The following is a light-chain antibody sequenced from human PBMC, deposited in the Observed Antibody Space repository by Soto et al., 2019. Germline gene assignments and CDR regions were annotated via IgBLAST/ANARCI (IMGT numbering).Light chain of an antibody. CDR2: EVS. J-gene: IGKJ1*01. CDR3: MQAIDIPWT. Sequence: VLTQSPLSLPVTLGPTASISFKSSQSLLHSDGKTYFYWYVQKAGQAPQPLIYEVSNRFSGVPERFSGSGSRTDFTLKISRVEADDVGIYYCMQAIDIPWTFGQGTKVDIK. V-gene: IGKV2-29*03. CDR1: QSLLHSDGKTY.